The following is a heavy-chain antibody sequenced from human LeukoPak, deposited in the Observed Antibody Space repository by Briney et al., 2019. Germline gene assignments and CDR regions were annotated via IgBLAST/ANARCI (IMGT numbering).Heavy chain of an antibody. CDR1: GFTFSSYA. CDR3: ARPPYNWNDGYYFDY. Sequence: GGSLRLSCAASGFTFSSYAMHWVRQAPGKGLEWVAVISYDGSNKYYADSVKGRFTISRDNSKNTLYLQMNSPRAEDTAVYYCARPPYNWNDGYYFDYWGQGTLVTVSS. V-gene: IGHV3-30*04. CDR2: ISYDGSNK. D-gene: IGHD1-20*01. J-gene: IGHJ4*02.